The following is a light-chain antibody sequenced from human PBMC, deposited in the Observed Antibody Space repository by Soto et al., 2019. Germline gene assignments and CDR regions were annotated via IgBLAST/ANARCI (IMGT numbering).Light chain of an antibody. CDR3: QQYNNWPIT. Sequence: EIVLTQSPATLSLSPGEIATLSCRASQSVSSYLAWYQQKPGQAPRLLIYGASTRATGLPARFSGSGSGTQFTLTISSLQSEDFAVYYCQQYNNWPITFGQGTRLEIK. CDR1: QSVSSY. CDR2: GAS. V-gene: IGKV3-15*01. J-gene: IGKJ5*01.